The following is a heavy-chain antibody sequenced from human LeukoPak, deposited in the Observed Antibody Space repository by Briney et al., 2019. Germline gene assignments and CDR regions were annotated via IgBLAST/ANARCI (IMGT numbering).Heavy chain of an antibody. CDR2: ISTSTSYT. CDR3: ARFVGSGWKYFDY. Sequence: GGSLRLSCAASGFTFSDYYMSWIRQAPGKGLEWVSFISTSTSYTNYADSVKARFSISRDNAKNSLYLQMNSLKAEDTAVYYCARFVGSGWKYFDYWGQGALVTVSS. D-gene: IGHD6-19*01. V-gene: IGHV3-11*06. CDR1: GFTFSDYY. J-gene: IGHJ4*02.